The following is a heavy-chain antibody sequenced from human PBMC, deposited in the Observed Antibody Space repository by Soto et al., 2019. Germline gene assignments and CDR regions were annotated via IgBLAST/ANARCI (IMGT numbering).Heavy chain of an antibody. Sequence: QVQLVQSGAEVKKPGSSVKVSCKASGGTFSSYAISWLRQAPGQGLEWMGGIIPIFGTANYAQKFQGRVTITADESTSTAYMELSSLRSEDTAVYYCARDADGQSAYHWNYGFDYWGQGTLVTVSS. V-gene: IGHV1-69*12. D-gene: IGHD1-7*01. CDR3: ARDADGQSAYHWNYGFDY. CDR2: IIPIFGTA. J-gene: IGHJ4*02. CDR1: GGTFSSYA.